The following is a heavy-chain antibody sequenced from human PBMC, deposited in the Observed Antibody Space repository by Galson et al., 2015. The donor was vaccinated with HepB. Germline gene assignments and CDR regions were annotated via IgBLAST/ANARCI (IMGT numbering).Heavy chain of an antibody. V-gene: IGHV3-53*01. CDR1: GFTVSSNY. CDR2: IYSGGST. Sequence: SLRLSCAASGFTVSSNYMSWVRQAPGKGLEWVSVIYSGGSTYYADSVKGRFTISRDNSKNTLYLQMNSLRAEDTAMYYCARDHRSLPAATWSEGMDVWGQGTTVTVSS. J-gene: IGHJ6*02. CDR3: ARDHRSLPAATWSEGMDV. D-gene: IGHD2-15*01.